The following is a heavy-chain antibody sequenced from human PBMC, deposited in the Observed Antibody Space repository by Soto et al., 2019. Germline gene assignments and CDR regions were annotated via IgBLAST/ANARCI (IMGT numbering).Heavy chain of an antibody. V-gene: IGHV3-30-3*01. J-gene: IGHJ4*02. D-gene: IGHD2-15*01. CDR3: ARAFLGTPNTFDY. CDR2: ISYDGSNK. CDR1: GFTFSSYA. Sequence: GGSLRLSCAASGFTFSSYAMHWVRQAPGKGLEWVAVISYDGSNKYYADSVKGRFTISRDNSKNTLYLQMNSLRAEDTAVYYCARAFLGTPNTFDYWGQGTLVTVSS.